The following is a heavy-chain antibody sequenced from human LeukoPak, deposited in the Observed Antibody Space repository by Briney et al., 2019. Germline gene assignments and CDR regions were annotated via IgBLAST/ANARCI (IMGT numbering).Heavy chain of an antibody. CDR2: ISYDGSNK. CDR3: AREYVDYGDPGYYYGMDV. Sequence: GGSLRLSCAASGFTFSSYAMHWVRQAPGKGLEWVAVISYDGSNKYYADSVKGRFTISRDNSKNTSYLQMNSLRAEDTAVYYCAREYVDYGDPGYYYGMDVWGQGTTVTVSS. V-gene: IGHV3-30-3*01. J-gene: IGHJ6*02. D-gene: IGHD4-17*01. CDR1: GFTFSSYA.